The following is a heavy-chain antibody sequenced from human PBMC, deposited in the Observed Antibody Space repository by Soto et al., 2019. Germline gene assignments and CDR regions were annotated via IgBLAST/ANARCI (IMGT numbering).Heavy chain of an antibody. CDR3: ARRLRYCSGGSCYSDGYAFDI. CDR1: GYTFTAYY. J-gene: IGHJ3*02. CDR2: ITPNSGGT. V-gene: IGHV1-2*04. Sequence: ASVKVSCKASGYTFTAYYMHWVRQAPGQGLEWMGWITPNSGGTKYAQKFQGWVTMTRDTSISTAYMELSRLRSDDTAMYYCARRLRYCSGGSCYSDGYAFDIWGQGTMVTVSS. D-gene: IGHD2-15*01.